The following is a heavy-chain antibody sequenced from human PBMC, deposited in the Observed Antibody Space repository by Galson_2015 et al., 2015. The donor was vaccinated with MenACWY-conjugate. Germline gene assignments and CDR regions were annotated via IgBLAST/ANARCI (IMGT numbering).Heavy chain of an antibody. CDR1: GFTFNNYW. CDR3: ARNNNWSFDS. J-gene: IGHJ4*02. Sequence: LRLSCAASGFTFNNYWMHWVRQPPGKGLEWISYIKADGSFSNYADSVKGRFTISTDNAKNMVYLQMDGLGDEDTAVYFCARNNNWSFDSWGQGTLVTVSS. CDR2: IKADGSFS. D-gene: IGHD1-1*01. V-gene: IGHV3-74*01.